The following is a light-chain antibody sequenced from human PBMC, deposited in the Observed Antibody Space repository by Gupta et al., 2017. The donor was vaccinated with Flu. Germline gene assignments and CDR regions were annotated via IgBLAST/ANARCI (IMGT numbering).Light chain of an antibody. CDR1: QSIRRY. CDR3: QQRSNRPPYT. V-gene: IGKV3-11*01. Sequence: ATLSLSPGERATLSCRASQSIRRYLAWYQQKPGQAPRLLIYDASNRDTGIPARFSGSGYGTDFTLTISSREQEDFAGYYCQQRSNRPPYTFGQGTKMKIK. CDR2: DAS. J-gene: IGKJ2*01.